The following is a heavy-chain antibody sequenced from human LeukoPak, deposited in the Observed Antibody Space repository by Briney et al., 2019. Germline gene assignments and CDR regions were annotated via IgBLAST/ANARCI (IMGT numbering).Heavy chain of an antibody. CDR3: ATLGSGSYPIPNDD. D-gene: IGHD1-26*01. CDR1: GYTLTELS. J-gene: IGHJ4*02. CDR2: FDPEDGET. V-gene: IGHV1-24*01. Sequence: ASVKVSCKVSGYTLTELSMHWVRQAPGKGLEWMGGFDPEDGETIYAQKFQGRVTMTEDTSTDTAYMELSSLRSEDTAVYYCATLGSGSYPIPNDDWGQGTLVTVSS.